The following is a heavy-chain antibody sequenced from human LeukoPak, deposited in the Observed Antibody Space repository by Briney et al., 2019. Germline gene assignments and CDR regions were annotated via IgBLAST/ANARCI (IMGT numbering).Heavy chain of an antibody. CDR3: AHAGITMVRGVISNWFDP. V-gene: IGHV2-5*02. D-gene: IGHD3-10*01. J-gene: IGHJ5*02. CDR1: GFSLSTSGVG. CDR2: IYWDDDK. Sequence: ASGPTLVKPPQTLTLTCTFSGFSLSTSGVGVGWIRQPPGKALEWLALIYWDDDKRYSPSLKSRLTITKDTSKNQVVLTMTNMDPVDTATYYCAHAGITMVRGVISNWFDPWGQGTLVTVSS.